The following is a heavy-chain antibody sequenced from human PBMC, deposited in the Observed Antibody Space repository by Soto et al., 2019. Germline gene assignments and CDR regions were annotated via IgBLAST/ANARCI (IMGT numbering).Heavy chain of an antibody. CDR1: KFTFASYV. J-gene: IGHJ6*02. V-gene: IGHV3-30*04. CDR2: ISFDGTNK. CDR3: AREMIPMIMGGMSAMDV. Sequence: QVQLVESGGGVVQPERSQRLSCTASKFTFASYVMHWVRHAPGEGLEWVALISFDGTNKYYADSVKVRFTISRDNSKNAMYLQMHGLRPEDTAVYYCAREMIPMIMGGMSAMDVWGQGTTVTVS. D-gene: IGHD3-22*01.